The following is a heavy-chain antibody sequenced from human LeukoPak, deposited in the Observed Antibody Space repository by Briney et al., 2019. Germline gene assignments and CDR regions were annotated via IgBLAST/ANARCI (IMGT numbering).Heavy chain of an antibody. Sequence: SETLSLTCSVSGGSISSFYWSWIRQPPGKGLEWIGHIYDSGSSDYNPSLKSRVTISVDTSKNQFSLKLSSVTAADTAVYYCARLKKSFVVVPAATLLYFDCWGQGTLVTVSS. J-gene: IGHJ4*02. V-gene: IGHV4-59*08. CDR3: ARLKKSFVVVPAATLLYFDC. CDR2: IYDSGSS. D-gene: IGHD2-2*01. CDR1: GGSISSFY.